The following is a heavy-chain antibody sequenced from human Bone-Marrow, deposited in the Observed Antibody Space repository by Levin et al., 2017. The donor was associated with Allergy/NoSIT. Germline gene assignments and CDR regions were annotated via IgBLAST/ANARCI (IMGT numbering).Heavy chain of an antibody. Sequence: HPGGSLRLSCAASGFTFSIYGMDWVRQAPGKGLEWVASLSYEGTDEYYADSVRGRFTISRDNSKNTLYLQMNSLRPDDTALYYCAKEEWGSIQDWGQGTLVIVSS. CDR2: LSYEGTDE. CDR1: GFTFSIYG. J-gene: IGHJ4*02. CDR3: AKEEWGSIQD. D-gene: IGHD3-3*01. V-gene: IGHV3-30*18.